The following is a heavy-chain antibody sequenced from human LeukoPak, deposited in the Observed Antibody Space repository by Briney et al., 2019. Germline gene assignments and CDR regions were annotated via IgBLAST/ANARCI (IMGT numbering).Heavy chain of an antibody. CDR2: INPSGGST. D-gene: IGHD5-24*01. Sequence: ASVKVSCKASGYTFTSYDMHWVRQAPGQGLEWMGTINPSGGSTTYAQKFQGRVTMTTDTSTSTVYMELSSLRSGDTAVYCCARGKGRWGHGYNYYFDYWGQGTLVTVSS. CDR3: ARGKGRWGHGYNYYFDY. J-gene: IGHJ4*02. CDR1: GYTFTSYD. V-gene: IGHV1-46*01.